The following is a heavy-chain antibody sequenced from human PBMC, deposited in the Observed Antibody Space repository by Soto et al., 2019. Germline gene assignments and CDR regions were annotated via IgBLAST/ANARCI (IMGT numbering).Heavy chain of an antibody. CDR2: IYMSGST. Sequence: PSETLSLTCTVFGGSISSNYWTWIRQTAGKGLEWIGRIYMSGSTNYNPSLKSRVTMSMDTSNNQFSLNLRFVTAADTAVYYCASLQNNWFDPWGQGTLATISS. CDR1: GGSISSNY. CDR3: ASLQNNWFDP. V-gene: IGHV4-4*07. J-gene: IGHJ5*02.